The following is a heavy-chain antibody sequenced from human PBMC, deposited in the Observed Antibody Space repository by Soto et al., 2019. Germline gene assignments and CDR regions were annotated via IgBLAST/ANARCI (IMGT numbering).Heavy chain of an antibody. Sequence: SVKVSCKASGGTFSSYTISWVRQAPGQGLERIGRIIPILGIANYAQKYQGRVTITADKSTRTAYMELSSMRTEDTAVYYSEIYLLGITRRSNYWGKGTLVTVSS. J-gene: IGHJ4*02. V-gene: IGHV1-69*02. D-gene: IGHD3-16*01. CDR3: EIYLLGITRRSNY. CDR2: IIPILGIA. CDR1: GGTFSSYT.